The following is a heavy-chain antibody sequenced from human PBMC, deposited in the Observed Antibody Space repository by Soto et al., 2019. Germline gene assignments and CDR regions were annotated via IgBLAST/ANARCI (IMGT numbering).Heavy chain of an antibody. D-gene: IGHD6-13*01. V-gene: IGHV4-31*03. CDR2: IYYSGST. CDR1: GGSISSGGYY. CDR3: ARAQKGIAAAGTNFDY. J-gene: IGHJ4*02. Sequence: QVQLQESGPGLVKPSQTLSLTCTVSGGSISSGGYYWSWIRQHPGKGLEWIGYIYYSGSTYYNPSLKRRVTISVDTSKNQFSLKLSSVTAADTAVYYCARAQKGIAAAGTNFDYWGQGTLVTVSS.